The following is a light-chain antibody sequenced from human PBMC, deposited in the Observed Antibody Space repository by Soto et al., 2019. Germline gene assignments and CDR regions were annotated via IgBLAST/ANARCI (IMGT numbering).Light chain of an antibody. V-gene: IGKV3-11*01. CDR3: QQRSNSPPWIT. J-gene: IGKJ5*01. CDR2: DAS. CDR1: QSVRSN. Sequence: EIVLTQSPGTLSLSPGERATLSCRASQSVRSNVAWYQQKPGQAPMLLIYDASSRATGIPDRFSGSGSGTDFTLTISSLKPEDSAVYYCQQRSNSPPWITFGQGTRLEIK.